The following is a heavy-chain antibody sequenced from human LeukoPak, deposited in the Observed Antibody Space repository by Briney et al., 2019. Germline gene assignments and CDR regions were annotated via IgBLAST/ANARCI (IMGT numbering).Heavy chain of an antibody. CDR1: GFTFSSYW. CDR3: ARATYYYDSSGYSMIDY. J-gene: IGHJ4*02. Sequence: GGSLRLSCAASGFTFSSYWMHWVRQAPGKGLVWVSRINSDGSSTSYADSVKGRFTISRDNAKNTLYLQMNSLRAEDTAVYYCARATYYYDSSGYSMIDYWGQGTLVTVSS. CDR2: INSDGSST. D-gene: IGHD3-22*01. V-gene: IGHV3-74*01.